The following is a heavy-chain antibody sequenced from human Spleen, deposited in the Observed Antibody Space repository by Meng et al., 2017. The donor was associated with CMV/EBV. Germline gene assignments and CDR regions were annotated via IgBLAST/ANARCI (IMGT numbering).Heavy chain of an antibody. D-gene: IGHD6-6*01. Sequence: GSLRLSCTVPGGSISSSSYYWGWIRQPPGKGLEWIGSIYYSGSTYYNSSLKSRVTISVDTSKNQFSLKLSSVTAADTAVYYCASLYGRGSSSHFDYWGQGTLVTVSS. CDR3: ASLYGRGSSSHFDY. CDR1: GGSISSSSYY. J-gene: IGHJ4*02. V-gene: IGHV4-39*07. CDR2: IYYSGST.